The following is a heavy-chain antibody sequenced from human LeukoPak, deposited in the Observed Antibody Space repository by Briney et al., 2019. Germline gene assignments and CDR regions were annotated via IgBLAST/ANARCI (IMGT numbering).Heavy chain of an antibody. Sequence: ASVKVSCKASGDTVSSYAISWVRQAPGQGLEWMGWMNPNSGNTGYAQKFQGRVTMTRNTSISTAYMELSSLRSEDTAVYYCARGSRRLFFDYWGQGTLVTVSS. V-gene: IGHV1-8*02. CDR1: GDTVSSYA. CDR2: MNPNSGNT. CDR3: ARGSRRLFFDY. J-gene: IGHJ4*02.